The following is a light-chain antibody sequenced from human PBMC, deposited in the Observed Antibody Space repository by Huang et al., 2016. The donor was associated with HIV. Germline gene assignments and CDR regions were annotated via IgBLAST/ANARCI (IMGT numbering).Light chain of an antibody. V-gene: IGKV1-39*01. J-gene: IGKJ2*01. CDR1: QNIGTY. CDR2: AAS. CDR3: QQTYSAPPYT. Sequence: DIQMTQSPSSLSASVGDRVTITCRASQNIGTYLNWYQQKPGKAPSLLIYAASSLQSGGPSRVGGGGAGAEFTLTISSLQPEDFATYYCQQTYSAPPYTFAQGTKLEIK.